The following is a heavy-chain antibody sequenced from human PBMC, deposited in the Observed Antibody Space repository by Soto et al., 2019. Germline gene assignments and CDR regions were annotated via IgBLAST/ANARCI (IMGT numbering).Heavy chain of an antibody. J-gene: IGHJ4*02. CDR2: ISAYNGNT. V-gene: IGHV1-18*01. CDR1: GYTFASYG. D-gene: IGHD2-15*01. CDR3: ARSGYCSGGSCYFLVFDY. Sequence: GASVKVSCKASGYTFASYGISWVRQAPGQGLEWTGWISAYNGNTNYAQKLQGRVTMTTDTSTSTAYMELRSLRSDDTAVYYCARSGYCSGGSCYFLVFDYWGQGTLVTVSS.